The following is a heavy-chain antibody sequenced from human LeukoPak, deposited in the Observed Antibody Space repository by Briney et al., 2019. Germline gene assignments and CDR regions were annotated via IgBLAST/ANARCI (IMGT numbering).Heavy chain of an antibody. CDR3: TRSPSGSKLLFDY. Sequence: GGSLRLSCTASGFTFGDYAMSWVRQAPGKGREWVGFIRSKAYGGTTEYAASVKGRFTISRDDSKSIAYLQMNSLKTEDTAVYYCTRSPSGSKLLFDYWGQGTLVTVSS. V-gene: IGHV3-49*04. CDR2: IRSKAYGGTT. J-gene: IGHJ4*02. D-gene: IGHD1-26*01. CDR1: GFTFGDYA.